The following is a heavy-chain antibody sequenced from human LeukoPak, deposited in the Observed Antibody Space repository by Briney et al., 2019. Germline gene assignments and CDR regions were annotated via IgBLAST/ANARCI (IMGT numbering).Heavy chain of an antibody. Sequence: GGSLRLSCAASGFTFSNYGMPWVRQAPGKGLEWVAIISYDGSNEFYADSVKGRFTISRDNSKNTLYLQMNSLRAEDTAVYYCAKAVQQLEGFDYWGQGTLVTVSS. D-gene: IGHD6-13*01. J-gene: IGHJ4*02. CDR2: ISYDGSNE. CDR1: GFTFSNYG. V-gene: IGHV3-30*18. CDR3: AKAVQQLEGFDY.